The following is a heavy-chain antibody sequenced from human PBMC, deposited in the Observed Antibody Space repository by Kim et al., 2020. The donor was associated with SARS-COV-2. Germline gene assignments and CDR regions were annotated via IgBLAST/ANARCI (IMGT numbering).Heavy chain of an antibody. CDR1: GFIFSDYS. CDR3: VKYGRDYGAVH. J-gene: IGHJ4*02. Sequence: GGSLRLSCSASGFIFSDYSIHGVRRAPGEGLEYVSATTRSGNASFFSASVEGRFTVSRDNSKDTLYLQMTSLRPEDTSVYYCVKYGRDYGAVHWGRGTLVIVSS. V-gene: IGHV3-64D*06. D-gene: IGHD3-10*01. CDR2: TTRSGNAS.